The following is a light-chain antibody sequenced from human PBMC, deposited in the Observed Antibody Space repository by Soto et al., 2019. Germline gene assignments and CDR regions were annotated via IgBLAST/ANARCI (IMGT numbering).Light chain of an antibody. V-gene: IGKV3D-20*02. CDR2: DAS. J-gene: IGKJ2*01. Sequence: EIVLTQSPGTLSLSPGERATLSCRASQSLTNNYFAWYQQKPGRALRLLIHDASNRATGISARFSGSGSGTDFTLTIGSLEPEESALYYCQQRASWPYTSGQGTKVDI. CDR3: QQRASWPYT. CDR1: QSLTNNY.